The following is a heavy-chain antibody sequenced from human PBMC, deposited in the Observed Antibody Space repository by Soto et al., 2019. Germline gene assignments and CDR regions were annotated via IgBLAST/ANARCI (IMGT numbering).Heavy chain of an antibody. Sequence: GESLKIYCKGSGYNFAGYWIAWVRQMPGKGLEVMGIIYPSDSDTRYRPSFQRQVNLPADKYISTTYLQWSSLRASDAAMYYCARGGVSTCTFDYWGQGTPVTVSS. CDR3: ARGGVSTCTFDY. CDR1: GYNFAGYW. J-gene: IGHJ4*02. D-gene: IGHD3-3*01. V-gene: IGHV5-51*01. CDR2: IYPSDSDT.